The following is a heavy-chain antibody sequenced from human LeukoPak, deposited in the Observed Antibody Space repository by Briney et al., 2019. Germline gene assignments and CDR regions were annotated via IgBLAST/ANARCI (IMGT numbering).Heavy chain of an antibody. CDR3: AKDWGSSGWYNYFDP. CDR2: ISYHGSAK. Sequence: GGSLRLSCVVSGFTISSHGMHWVRQAPGKGLEWVAMISYHGSAKYYGDSVQGRFTISRDVSKNTLYLQMDSLRPEDTAVYYCAKDWGSSGWYNYFDPWGQGTLVTVSS. CDR1: GFTISSHG. J-gene: IGHJ5*02. V-gene: IGHV3-30*18. D-gene: IGHD6-19*01.